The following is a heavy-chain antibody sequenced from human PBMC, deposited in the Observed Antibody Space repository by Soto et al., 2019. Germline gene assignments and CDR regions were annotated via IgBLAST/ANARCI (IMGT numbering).Heavy chain of an antibody. D-gene: IGHD3-10*01. CDR1: GGSISSSSYY. CDR3: ARHRGPIVRGVMTNWFDP. Sequence: SETLSLTCTVSGGSISSSSYYWGWIRPPPGQGLEWIGRIYYSGCTYYNPSLKSRVTISVDTSKKQYALKLSSVTAADTAVYYCARHRGPIVRGVMTNWFDPWGQGTLVTVSS. J-gene: IGHJ5*02. CDR2: IYYSGCT. V-gene: IGHV4-39*01.